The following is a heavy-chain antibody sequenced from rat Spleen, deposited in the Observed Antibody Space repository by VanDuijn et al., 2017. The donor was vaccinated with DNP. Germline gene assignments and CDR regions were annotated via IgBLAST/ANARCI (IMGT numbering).Heavy chain of an antibody. CDR1: GFTFRDYN. CDR3: ASLLLPNWFAY. V-gene: IGHV5S10*01. Sequence: EVQLVESGGGLVQPGRSLKLSCAASGFTFRDYNMAWVRQAPKKGLEWVATIIYDGSRTYYRDSVKGRFTISRDDAKSTLYLQMDSLRSEDTATYYCASLLLPNWFAYWGQGTLVTVSS. D-gene: IGHD1-1*01. J-gene: IGHJ3*01. CDR2: IIYDGSRT.